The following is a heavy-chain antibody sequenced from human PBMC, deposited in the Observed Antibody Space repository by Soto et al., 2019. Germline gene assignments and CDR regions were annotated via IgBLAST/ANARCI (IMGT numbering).Heavy chain of an antibody. J-gene: IGHJ4*02. D-gene: IGHD6-6*01. CDR2: ISNNGDTA. Sequence: GGSLRLSCATSGFTFSSYAMVWVRQAAEKGLEWVASISNNGDTAYYADSVKGRFTISRGNSENTLYLQMNGLRADDTALYFCAKSRVFIGAVVTLLDSWGQGTQVTVSS. CDR3: AKSRVFIGAVVTLLDS. V-gene: IGHV3-23*01. CDR1: GFTFSSYA.